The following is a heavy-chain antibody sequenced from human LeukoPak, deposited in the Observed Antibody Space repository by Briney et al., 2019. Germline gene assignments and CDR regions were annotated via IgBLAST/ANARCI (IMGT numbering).Heavy chain of an antibody. CDR1: GYTFTSNY. J-gene: IGHJ4*02. V-gene: IGHV1-46*01. CDR3: ARDCSSTRCQGPVFDN. D-gene: IGHD2-2*01. Sequence: AASVKVSCKASGYTFTSNYMHWERQAPGQGLEWMGIIHPSGGNTNYAQKFQGRVAMTRDTSTSTVYMELSSLRSEDTAIYYCARDCSSTRCQGPVFDNWGQGTLVTVSS. CDR2: IHPSGGNT.